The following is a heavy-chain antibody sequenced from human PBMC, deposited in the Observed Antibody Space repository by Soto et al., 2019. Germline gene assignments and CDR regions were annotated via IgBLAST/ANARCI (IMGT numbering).Heavy chain of an antibody. CDR2: IISSSSTI. Sequence: EVQLVESGGGLVQPGGSLRPSGAASGFTFSSYSMNWVRRAPGKGLGWVSYIISSSSTIYYADSVKGLFTISRDNAKNSLYLQMNSLRAEDTAVYYCARDLNYGLFDYWGQGTLVTVSS. CDR1: GFTFSSYS. CDR3: ARDLNYGLFDY. D-gene: IGHD4-17*01. J-gene: IGHJ4*02. V-gene: IGHV3-48*01.